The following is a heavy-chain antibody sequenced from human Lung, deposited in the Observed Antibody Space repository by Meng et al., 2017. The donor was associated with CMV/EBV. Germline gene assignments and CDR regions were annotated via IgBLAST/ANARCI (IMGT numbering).Heavy chain of an antibody. CDR1: GDTFTSYG. CDR3: ASKVEPYYYDRSGYLN. Sequence: ASVKVSCKASGDTFTSYGFTWVRQAPGQGLEWVGWISAYNDNTNYAQRLQGRVSMTTDTTTSTAYMELRSLRSDDTAVYYCASKVEPYYYDRSGYLNWGQGTLVT. J-gene: IGHJ4*02. V-gene: IGHV1-18*01. D-gene: IGHD3-22*01. CDR2: ISAYNDNT.